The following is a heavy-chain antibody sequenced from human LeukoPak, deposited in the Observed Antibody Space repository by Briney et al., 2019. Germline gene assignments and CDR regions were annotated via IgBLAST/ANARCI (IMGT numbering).Heavy chain of an antibody. CDR3: ARENDYGDYDSIDY. CDR1: GFTFSSYW. Sequence: LAGGSLRLSCAASGFTFSSYWMSWVRQAPGKGLEWVANIKQDGSEKYYVDSVKGRFTISRDNAKNSLYLQMNSLRAEDTAVYYCARENDYGDYDSIDYWGQGTLVTVFS. J-gene: IGHJ4*02. CDR2: IKQDGSEK. D-gene: IGHD4-17*01. V-gene: IGHV3-7*03.